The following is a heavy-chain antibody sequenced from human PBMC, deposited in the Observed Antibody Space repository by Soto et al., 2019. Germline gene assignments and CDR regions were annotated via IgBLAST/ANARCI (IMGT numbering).Heavy chain of an antibody. CDR3: AKAGPTYYDFWSGYYQDY. Sequence: GGSLRLSCAASGFTFSSYGMHWVRQAPGKGLEWVAVISYDGSNKYYADSVKGRFTISRDNSKNTLYLQMNSLGAEDTAVYYCAKAGPTYYDFWSGYYQDYWGQGTLVTVSS. CDR1: GFTFSSYG. J-gene: IGHJ4*02. V-gene: IGHV3-30*18. D-gene: IGHD3-3*01. CDR2: ISYDGSNK.